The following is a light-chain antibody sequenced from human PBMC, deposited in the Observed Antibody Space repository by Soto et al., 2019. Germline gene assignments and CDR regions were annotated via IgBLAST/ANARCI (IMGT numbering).Light chain of an antibody. V-gene: IGLV1-40*01. J-gene: IGLJ2*01. CDR3: QSYGSSLSGVV. CDR1: SSNIGAGYD. Sequence: QSVLTQPPSVSGAPGQRVTISCTGSSSNIGAGYDVHWYQQLPGTAPKLLIYGNSNRPSGVPDRFSGSKSGTSASLAITGLQAEDEADYYCQSYGSSLSGVVSGGGTKLTVL. CDR2: GNS.